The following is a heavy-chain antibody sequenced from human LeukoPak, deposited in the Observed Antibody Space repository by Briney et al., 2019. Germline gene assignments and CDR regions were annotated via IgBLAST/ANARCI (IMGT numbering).Heavy chain of an antibody. Sequence: SGGSLRLSCATSGFTFSTYGMTWVRQAPGKGLEWVAGISGRGITTAYAESVEGRFTISRDNSKNTLYVQMDSLRVEDTAVYYCAKYDNGFFYYYVDVWGKGTTVTVSS. J-gene: IGHJ6*03. V-gene: IGHV3-23*01. CDR2: ISGRGITT. CDR3: AKYDNGFFYYYVDV. CDR1: GFTFSTYG. D-gene: IGHD3-22*01.